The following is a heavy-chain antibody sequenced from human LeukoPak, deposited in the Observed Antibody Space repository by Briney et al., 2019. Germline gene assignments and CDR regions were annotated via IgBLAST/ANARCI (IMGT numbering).Heavy chain of an antibody. CDR1: GFTVDSVY. J-gene: IGHJ5*02. Sequence: GGSLRLSYAASGFTVDSVYMNWVRQAPGKGLEWISLIYTGGATRYAASVNGRFIISRDNSRNTVHLQMNSLRAEDTAIYYCACRVGTSGSWGQGTLVTVSS. CDR2: IYTGGAT. CDR3: ACRVGTSGS. D-gene: IGHD2-21*02. V-gene: IGHV3-66*01.